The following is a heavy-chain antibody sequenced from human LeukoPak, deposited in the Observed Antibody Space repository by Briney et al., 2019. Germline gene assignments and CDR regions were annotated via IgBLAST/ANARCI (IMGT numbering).Heavy chain of an antibody. D-gene: IGHD3-22*01. J-gene: IGHJ3*02. Sequence: GGSLRLSCAASGFTFSTYSMNWVRQAPGKGLEWVSSISSDSNYIYYADSVKGRFILSRDNAKNSLYLQMNSLRAEDTAVYYCARPYYDSSGYYYWGNAFDIWGQGTMVTVSS. V-gene: IGHV3-21*01. CDR1: GFTFSTYS. CDR2: ISSDSNYI. CDR3: ARPYYDSSGYYYWGNAFDI.